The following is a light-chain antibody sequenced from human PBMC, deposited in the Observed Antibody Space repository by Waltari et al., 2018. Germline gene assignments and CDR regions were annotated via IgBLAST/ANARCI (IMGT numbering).Light chain of an antibody. CDR2: KIS. CDR3: MQGTHPPQT. CDR1: PSLIHNNGNTY. Sequence: DVVMTQSPLSLPVTLGQPASISCRSSPSLIHNNGNTYLNWFQQRPGQSPRRLIYKISNRDSGVPDRFSGSGSGTDFTLRISRLEAEDVGVYYCMQGTHPPQTFGGGTKVEIK. V-gene: IGKV2-30*02. J-gene: IGKJ4*01.